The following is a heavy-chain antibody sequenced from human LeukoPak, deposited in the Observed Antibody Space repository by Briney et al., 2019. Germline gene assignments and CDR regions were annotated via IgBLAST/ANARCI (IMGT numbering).Heavy chain of an antibody. CDR2: IYSDGST. CDR1: GFTVSSNY. D-gene: IGHD1-26*01. V-gene: IGHV3-53*01. Sequence: GGSLRLSCAASGFTVSSNYMSWVRQAPGKGLECVSVIYSDGSTYYADSVKGRFTISRDNSKNTLYLQMNSLRAEDTAVYYCARASGSYDLDYWGQGTLVTVSS. CDR3: ARASGSYDLDY. J-gene: IGHJ4*02.